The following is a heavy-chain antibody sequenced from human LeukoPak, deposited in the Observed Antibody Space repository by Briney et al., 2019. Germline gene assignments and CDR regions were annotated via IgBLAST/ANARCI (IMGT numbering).Heavy chain of an antibody. CDR1: GGSISSYY. Sequence: RPSETLSLTCTVSGGSISSYYWSWIRQPPGKGLEWIGYIYYSGSTNYNPSLKSRVTISVDTSKNQFSLKLSSVTAADTAVYYCARGDCSSTSCYPGYYYYMDVWGQGTLVTVSS. V-gene: IGHV4-59*01. CDR2: IYYSGST. D-gene: IGHD2-2*01. J-gene: IGHJ6*03. CDR3: ARGDCSSTSCYPGYYYYMDV.